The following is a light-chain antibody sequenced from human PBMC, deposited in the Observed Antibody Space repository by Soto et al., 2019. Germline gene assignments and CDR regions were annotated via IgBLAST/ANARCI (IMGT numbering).Light chain of an antibody. CDR2: ENN. CDR3: GTWDSSLSAGV. J-gene: IGLJ3*02. V-gene: IGLV1-51*02. CDR1: SSNIGNNY. Sequence: QSVLTQPPSVSAAPGQTVTISCSGSSSNIGNNYVSWYQQLPGTAPKLLIYENNKRPSGIPDRFSGSKSGTSATLGITGLQAVDEADYYCGTWDSSLSAGVFGGGTQLTVL.